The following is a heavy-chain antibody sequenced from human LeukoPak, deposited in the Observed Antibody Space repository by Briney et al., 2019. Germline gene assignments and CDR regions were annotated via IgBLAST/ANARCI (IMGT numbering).Heavy chain of an antibody. CDR1: GGSFTTHY. V-gene: IGHV4-59*11. CDR2: ISYIGST. J-gene: IGHJ3*01. Sequence: SETLSLTCTVSGGSFTTHYWSWIRLPPGKGLEWIGYISYIGSTNYNPSLKSRVTISIDTSNNEVSLMLTSVTAADTAVYYCASDSISMNAFDAWGQGTMVTVYS. D-gene: IGHD3-22*01. CDR3: ASDSISMNAFDA.